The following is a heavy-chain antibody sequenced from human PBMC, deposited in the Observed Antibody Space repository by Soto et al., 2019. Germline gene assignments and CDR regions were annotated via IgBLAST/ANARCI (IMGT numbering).Heavy chain of an antibody. CDR2: ISYDGSNK. CDR1: GFTFSAYG. Sequence: QVQLVESGGGVVQPGRSLRLSWAGSGFTFSAYGMDWVRQAPGKGLEWVAVISYDGSNKYYADSVKGRFTISRDNSKNTLYLQMNSLRAEDTAVYYCAKDRMGAGVRGYFDYWGQGTLVTVSS. CDR3: AKDRMGAGVRGYFDY. V-gene: IGHV3-30*18. D-gene: IGHD3-10*01. J-gene: IGHJ4*02.